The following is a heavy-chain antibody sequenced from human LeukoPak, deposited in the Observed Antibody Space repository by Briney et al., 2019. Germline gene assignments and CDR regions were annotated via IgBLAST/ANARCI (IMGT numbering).Heavy chain of an antibody. CDR1: GYTFTTYG. V-gene: IGHV1-18*01. CDR2: ISPYNDNT. D-gene: IGHD2-15*01. Sequence: ASVKVSCKASGYTFTTYGISWVRQAPGQGLEWMGWISPYNDNTNYAQKLQGRVTMTTDTSTSTAYVELRSLRSDDTAVYYCARDRAVVVAATDYWGQGTLVTVSS. CDR3: ARDRAVVVAATDY. J-gene: IGHJ4*02.